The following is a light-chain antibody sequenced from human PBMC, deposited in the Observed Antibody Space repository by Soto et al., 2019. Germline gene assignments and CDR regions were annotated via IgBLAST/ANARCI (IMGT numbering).Light chain of an antibody. CDR3: QLYDNLNPT. Sequence: EIVMTQSPATLSASPGDRATLSCRASQSVSSNLAWYQQKPGQAPRLLIHGASTRATTIPASFSGSGSGTEFTLTNGSLQSEDFAVYYCQLYDNLNPTLGGGNQVEIK. CDR2: GAS. CDR1: QSVSSN. J-gene: IGKJ4*01. V-gene: IGKV3-15*01.